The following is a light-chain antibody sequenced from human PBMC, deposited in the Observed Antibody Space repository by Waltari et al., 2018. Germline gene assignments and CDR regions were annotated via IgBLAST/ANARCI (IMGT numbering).Light chain of an antibody. CDR3: QHHVRLPAT. V-gene: IGKV3-20*01. Sequence: IVLTQSPGTLSVSPGERATLSCRASQSVNTYLAWYQQKPGQAPRLLLYGAYTRAAGIPDRFSGSGFGTDCRLTISRLEAEDFAVYYWQHHVRLPATFGQGTKVEIK. CDR2: GAY. CDR1: QSVNTY. J-gene: IGKJ1*01.